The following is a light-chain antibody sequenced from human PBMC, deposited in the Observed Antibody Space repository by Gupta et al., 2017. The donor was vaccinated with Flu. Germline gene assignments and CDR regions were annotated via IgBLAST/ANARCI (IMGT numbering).Light chain of an antibody. V-gene: IGKV1-27*01. J-gene: IGKJ1*01. CDR3: QKYNSAPGA. Sequence: DVQMTQSQSSLSASVGDRVTITCRASHFIGDYLAWYQQKAGRVPKLLIYETSTLQSGVPSRFSGSGSGTEFTLTISNLQPEDVATYYCQKYNSAPGAFGQGTKVEI. CDR1: HFIGDY. CDR2: ETS.